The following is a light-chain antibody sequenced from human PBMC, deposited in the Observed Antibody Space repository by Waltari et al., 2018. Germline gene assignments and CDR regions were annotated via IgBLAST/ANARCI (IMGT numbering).Light chain of an antibody. CDR2: DES. CDR1: NNGNRG. V-gene: IGLV3-21*02. CDR3: QVWDGTTDHPYVV. Sequence: SYVLTQPPSVSVAPGQTARITWGGSNNGNRGVYWYQQKPGQAPLLVIYDESDRPSGIPDRFSGSKSGTTATLTISGVEAGDEAEYYCQVWDGTTDHPYVVFGGGTKLTVL. J-gene: IGLJ2*01.